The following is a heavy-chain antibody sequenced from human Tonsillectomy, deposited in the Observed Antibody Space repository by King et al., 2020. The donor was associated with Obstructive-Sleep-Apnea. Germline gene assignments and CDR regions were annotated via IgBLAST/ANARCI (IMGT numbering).Heavy chain of an antibody. Sequence: VQLVESGGGLVQPGRSLRLSCAASGFRFDDYAMHWVRQAPGKGLEWVSGISWNSGSIGYAASVKGRFTISRDNAKNSLYLQMNSLRAGDTAFYYCVKDKNSGWYVDYFDYWGQGTLVTVSS. CDR2: ISWNSGSI. J-gene: IGHJ4*02. CDR3: VKDKNSGWYVDYFDY. CDR1: GFRFDDYA. D-gene: IGHD6-19*01. V-gene: IGHV3-9*01.